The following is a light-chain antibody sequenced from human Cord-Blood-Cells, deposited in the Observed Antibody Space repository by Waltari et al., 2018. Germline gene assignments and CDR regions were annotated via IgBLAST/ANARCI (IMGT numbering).Light chain of an antibody. CDR2: KYS. J-gene: IGLJ2*01. Sequence: SYELTQPPSVSVSPGQTARITCPGDALPKQNAYWYQQKPGPAPLLGIYKYSERPSGIPGRFSGSSSGTTVTLTISGVQAEDEADYYCQSADSSGTVVFGGGTKLTVL. V-gene: IGLV3-25*03. CDR1: ALPKQN. CDR3: QSADSSGTVV.